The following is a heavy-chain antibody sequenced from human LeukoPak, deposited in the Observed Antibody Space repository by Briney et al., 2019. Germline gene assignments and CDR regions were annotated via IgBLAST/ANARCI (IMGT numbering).Heavy chain of an antibody. CDR3: ARLPVDATYYYYYGMDV. D-gene: IGHD2-15*01. V-gene: IGHV3-7*01. CDR1: GLTFSSYW. Sequence: GGSLRLSCAASGLTFSSYWMTWVRQAPGKGLEWLANIKQDGSEKYYVDSVKGRFTISRDNAKNSLYLQMNSLRAEDTAVYYCARLPVDATYYYYYGMDVWGQGTTVTVSS. CDR2: IKQDGSEK. J-gene: IGHJ6*02.